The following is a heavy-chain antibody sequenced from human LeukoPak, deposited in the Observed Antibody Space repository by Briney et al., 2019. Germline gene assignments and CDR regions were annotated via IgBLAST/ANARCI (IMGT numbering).Heavy chain of an antibody. CDR2: IIPIFGTA. Sequence: SVKVSCKASGGTFSSYAISWVRQAPGQGLEWMGGIIPIFGTANYAQKFQGRVTITADESTSTAYMELSSLRSEDTAVYYCARRQWLVRGSETNWFDPWGQGTLVTVSS. D-gene: IGHD6-19*01. CDR3: ARRQWLVRGSETNWFDP. J-gene: IGHJ5*02. CDR1: GGTFSSYA. V-gene: IGHV1-69*13.